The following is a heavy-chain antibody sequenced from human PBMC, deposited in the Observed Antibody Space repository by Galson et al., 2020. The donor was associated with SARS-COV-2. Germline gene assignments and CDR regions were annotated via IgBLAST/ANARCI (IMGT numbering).Heavy chain of an antibody. J-gene: IGHJ3*02. V-gene: IGHV4-31*03. D-gene: IGHD3-3*01. Sequence: SEPLYLTCTVSGGSISSGGYYWSWLRQHQGQGLECIGYIHYSGHTYYNPSLKSRVTISVDTSKNQFSLKLSSVTAADTAVYYCARGNGITIFGVVIIGAFDIWGQGTMVTVSS. CDR3: ARGNGITIFGVVIIGAFDI. CDR2: IHYSGHT. CDR1: GGSISSGGYY.